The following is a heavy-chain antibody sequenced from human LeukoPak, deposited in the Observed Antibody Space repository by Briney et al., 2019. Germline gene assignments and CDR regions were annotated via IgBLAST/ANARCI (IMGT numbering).Heavy chain of an antibody. CDR3: ARDCCASGSLDY. V-gene: IGHV3-7*04. CDR1: GFTISNYW. CDR2: INQDGTVE. J-gene: IGHJ4*02. D-gene: IGHD3-10*01. Sequence: GSLRLSCAASGFTISNYWMNWVRQAPGEGLEWVANINQDGTVEHYVDSVKGRFTISRDNAKNSLYLQMNTLRAEDTAVYYCARDCCASGSLDYWGQGALVTVSS.